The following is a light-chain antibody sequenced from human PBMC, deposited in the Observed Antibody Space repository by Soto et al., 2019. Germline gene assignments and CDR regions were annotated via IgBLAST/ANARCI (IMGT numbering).Light chain of an antibody. CDR2: DAY. Sequence: IVMTQSPATLSVSPGERVTLSCRASQSVSSYLDWYQQTPGPAPRRLIYDAYSRATGIPVRFSGSGCEAKFTLTSSSRQCEYVGVYYSPLTRELSGPCGEGPKVEIK. CDR1: QSVSSY. J-gene: IGKJ1*01. CDR3: PLTRELSGP. V-gene: IGKV3-15*01.